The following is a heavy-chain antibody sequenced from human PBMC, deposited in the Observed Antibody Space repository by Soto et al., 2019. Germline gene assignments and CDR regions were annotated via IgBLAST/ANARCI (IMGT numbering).Heavy chain of an antibody. CDR1: GDSVSSNSAA. V-gene: IGHV6-1*01. D-gene: IGHD5-12*01. Sequence: SRTLSLTCAISGDSVSSNSAAWNWIRQSPSRGLEWLGRTYYRSKWYNDYAVSVKSRITINPDTSKNQFSLQLNSVTPEDTAVYYCARDYSGYDYYYYYYGMDVWGQGTTVTVSS. CDR3: ARDYSGYDYYYYYYGMDV. CDR2: TYYRSKWYN. J-gene: IGHJ6*02.